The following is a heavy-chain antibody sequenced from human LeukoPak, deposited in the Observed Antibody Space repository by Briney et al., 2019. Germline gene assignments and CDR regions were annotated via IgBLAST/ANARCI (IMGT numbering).Heavy chain of an antibody. J-gene: IGHJ4*02. CDR2: IKQDGSER. V-gene: IGHV3-7*04. Sequence: PGGSLRLSCAASGFTLSNYWMTWVRQGLGKGLEWVANIKQDGSERNYVDSVKGRFTISRDNAKNSLYLQMNSLRGEDTAIYYCARDGSSWPYWGQGTLVTVSS. CDR3: ARDGSSWPY. CDR1: GFTLSNYW. D-gene: IGHD6-13*01.